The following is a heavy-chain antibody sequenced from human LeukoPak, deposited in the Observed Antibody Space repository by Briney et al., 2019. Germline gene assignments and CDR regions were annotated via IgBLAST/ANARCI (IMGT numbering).Heavy chain of an antibody. D-gene: IGHD4-17*01. CDR3: ARPIYGDYEGYFDY. V-gene: IGHV4-39*07. J-gene: IGHJ4*02. CDR1: GGSISSSSYY. CDR2: IYYSGST. Sequence: SETLSLTCTVSGGSISSSSYYWGWIRQPPGKGLEWIGSIYYSGSTYYNPSLKSRVTISVDTSKNQFSLKLSSVTAADTAVYYCARPIYGDYEGYFDYWGQGTLVTVSS.